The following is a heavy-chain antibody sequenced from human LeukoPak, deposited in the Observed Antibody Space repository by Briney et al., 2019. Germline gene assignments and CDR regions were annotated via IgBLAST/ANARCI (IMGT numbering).Heavy chain of an antibody. CDR1: GGTFSSYA. V-gene: IGHV1-69*13. CDR3: ASGGSSYSSSSGENAFDI. CDR2: IIPIFGTA. J-gene: IGHJ3*02. D-gene: IGHD6-6*01. Sequence: ASVKVSCKASGGTFSSYAISWVRQAPGQGLEWMGGIIPIFGTANYAQKFQSRVTITADESTSTAYMELSSLRSEDTAAYYCASGGSSYSSSSGENAFDIWGQGTMVTVSS.